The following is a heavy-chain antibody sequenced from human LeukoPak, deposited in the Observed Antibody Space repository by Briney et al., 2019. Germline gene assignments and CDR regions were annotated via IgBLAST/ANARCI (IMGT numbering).Heavy chain of an antibody. CDR2: IGGSGAST. D-gene: IGHD2-2*01. CDR3: AIYPFTSKVLGFYGMDV. V-gene: IGHV3-23*01. CDR1: GFTFSSYA. J-gene: IGHJ6*02. Sequence: GGSLRLSCAASGFTFSSYAMTWVRQAPGKGLEWVSSIGGSGASTYYADSVKGRFTISRDNSRNTLYLQMNGLRAEDTAVYYLAIYPFTSKVLGFYGMDVWGQGTTGPVSS.